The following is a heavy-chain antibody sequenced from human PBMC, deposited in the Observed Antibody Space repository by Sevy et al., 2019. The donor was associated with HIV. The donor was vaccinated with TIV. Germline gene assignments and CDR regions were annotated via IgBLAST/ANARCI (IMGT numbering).Heavy chain of an antibody. CDR2: IWYDGSKK. V-gene: IGHV3-33*01. CDR3: ARGLAALPGYYYGMDV. Sequence: GGSLRLSCAASGFTFSSYGMHWVHQTPGKGLEWVGVIWYDGSKKNYGDSVKGRFTISRDNSKNTLYLQMNSLRAEDTAVYYCARGLAALPGYYYGMDVWGQGTTVTVSS. J-gene: IGHJ6*02. CDR1: GFTFSSYG. D-gene: IGHD6-6*01.